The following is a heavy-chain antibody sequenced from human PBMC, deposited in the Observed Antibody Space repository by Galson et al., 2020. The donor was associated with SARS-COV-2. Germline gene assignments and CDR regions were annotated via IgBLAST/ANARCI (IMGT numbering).Heavy chain of an antibody. CDR2: IYYSGST. Sequence: SEPLSLTCTVSGASISSSSYYWGWIRQPPGKGLEWLGSIYYSGSTHYNPSLTSRVTISVDTSRNQFSLKLSSVTATDTAVYYGARHVSAMIGVGTYYYYDYMDVWGKGTTVTVSS. D-gene: IGHD3-22*01. J-gene: IGHJ6*03. CDR1: GASISSSSYY. CDR3: ARHVSAMIGVGTYYYYDYMDV. V-gene: IGHV4-39*01.